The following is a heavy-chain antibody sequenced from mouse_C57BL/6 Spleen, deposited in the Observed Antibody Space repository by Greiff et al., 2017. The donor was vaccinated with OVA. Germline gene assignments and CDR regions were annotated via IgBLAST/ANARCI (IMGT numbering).Heavy chain of an antibody. V-gene: IGHV1-18*01. Sequence: VQLQQPGPELVKPGASVKIPCKASGYTFTDYYMDWVKQSHGKSLEWIGDIYPNNGGTIYNQKFKGKATLTVDKSSSTAYMELRSLTSEDTAVYYCARRVTTGAWFAYWGQGTLVTVSA. CDR3: ARRVTTGAWFAY. CDR1: GYTFTDYY. D-gene: IGHD1-1*01. CDR2: IYPNNGGT. J-gene: IGHJ3*01.